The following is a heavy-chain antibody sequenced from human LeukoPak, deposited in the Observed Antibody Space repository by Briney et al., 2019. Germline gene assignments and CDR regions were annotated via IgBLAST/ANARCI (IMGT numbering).Heavy chain of an antibody. Sequence: ASVKVSCKASASTFSSYAISWVRQAPGQGLEWMGGIIPIFGTANYAQKFQGRVTITADESTSTAYMELSSLRSEDTAVYYCARGIAVAGSNWFDPWGQGTLVTVSS. V-gene: IGHV1-69*01. CDR1: ASTFSSYA. D-gene: IGHD6-19*01. CDR2: IIPIFGTA. CDR3: ARGIAVAGSNWFDP. J-gene: IGHJ5*02.